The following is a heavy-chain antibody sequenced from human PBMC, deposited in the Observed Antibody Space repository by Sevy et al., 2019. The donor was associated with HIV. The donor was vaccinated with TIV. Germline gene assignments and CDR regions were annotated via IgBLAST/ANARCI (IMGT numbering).Heavy chain of an antibody. CDR3: AGSGFLEWPGSFRGPRNWFDP. CDR2: IYYSGST. Sequence: SETLSLTCTVSGGSISSYYWSWIRQPPGKGLEWIGYIYYSGSTNYNPSLKSRVTISVDTSKNQFSLKLSSVTAADTAVYYCAGSGFLEWPGSFRGPRNWFDPWGQGTWSPSPQ. CDR1: GGSISSYY. J-gene: IGHJ5*02. V-gene: IGHV4-59*13. D-gene: IGHD3-3*01.